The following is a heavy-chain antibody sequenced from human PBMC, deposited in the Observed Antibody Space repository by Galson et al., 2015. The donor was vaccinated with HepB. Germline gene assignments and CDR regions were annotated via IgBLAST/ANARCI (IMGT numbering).Heavy chain of an antibody. D-gene: IGHD6-13*01. CDR1: GFTFSSYA. V-gene: IGHV3-23*01. CDR2: ISGSGGST. CDR3: AKDRWGGSSSWNGYGMDV. J-gene: IGHJ6*02. Sequence: SLRLSCAASGFTFSSYAMSWVRQAPGKGLEWVSAISGSGGSTYYADSVKGRFTISRDNSKNTLYLQMNSLRAEDTAVYYCAKDRWGGSSSWNGYGMDVWGQGTTVTVSS.